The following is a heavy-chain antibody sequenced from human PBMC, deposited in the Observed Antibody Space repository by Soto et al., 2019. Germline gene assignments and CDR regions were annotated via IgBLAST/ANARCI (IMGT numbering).Heavy chain of an antibody. D-gene: IGHD6-19*01. V-gene: IGHV3-48*04. CDR3: ARRLQWQLRPLDS. J-gene: IGHJ4*02. CDR2: INTLSSAI. Sequence: VQLVESGGGVVQPGRSLRLSCAASGFNFRSYGMHWVRQAPGKGLEWVSYINTLSSAIYYADSVKGRFTISRDNAKNSLYLQMNSLRAEDTAVYYCARRLQWQLRPLDSWGRGTLVTVSS. CDR1: GFNFRSYG.